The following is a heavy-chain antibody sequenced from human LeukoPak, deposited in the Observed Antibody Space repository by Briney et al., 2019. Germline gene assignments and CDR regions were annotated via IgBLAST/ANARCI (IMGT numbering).Heavy chain of an antibody. CDR3: ARGGRIIPKYHFDY. CDR2: INHSGST. D-gene: IGHD2-2*01. CDR1: GGSFSGYY. Sequence: PSETLSLTCAVYGGSFSGYYWSWIRQPPGKGLEWIGEINHSGSTNYNPFLKSRVTISVDTSKNQFSLKLSSVTAADTAVYYCARGGRIIPKYHFDYWGQGTLVTVSS. V-gene: IGHV4-34*01. J-gene: IGHJ4*02.